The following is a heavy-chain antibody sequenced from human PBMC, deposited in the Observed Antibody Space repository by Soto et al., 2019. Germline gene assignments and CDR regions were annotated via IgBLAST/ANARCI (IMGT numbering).Heavy chain of an antibody. CDR1: GGSISSGGYY. Sequence: QVQLQESGPGLVKPTQTLSLTCTVSGGSISSGGYYWSWIRQHPGKGLEWIGYIYHSGSTYYNTSLKSRVTISVETSKNQFSLKLSSVTAADTAVYYCAREAAGILNWFDPWGQGTLVTLSS. CDR3: AREAAGILNWFDP. V-gene: IGHV4-31*03. CDR2: IYHSGST. D-gene: IGHD6-25*01. J-gene: IGHJ5*02.